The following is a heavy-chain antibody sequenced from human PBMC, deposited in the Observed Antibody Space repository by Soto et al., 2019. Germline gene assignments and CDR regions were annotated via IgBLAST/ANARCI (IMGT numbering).Heavy chain of an antibody. V-gene: IGHV1-58*01. CDR2: IVVGSGNT. D-gene: IGHD4-17*01. Sequence: PSLKVSCKASGFTFTSSAVQWVRQARGQRLEWIGWIVVGSGNTNYAQKFQERVTITRDMSTSTAYMELSSLRSEDTAVYYCAPDLAYGGLNYYYYYGMDVWSQCTMVTVSS. CDR3: APDLAYGGLNYYYYYGMDV. CDR1: GFTFTSSA. J-gene: IGHJ6*02.